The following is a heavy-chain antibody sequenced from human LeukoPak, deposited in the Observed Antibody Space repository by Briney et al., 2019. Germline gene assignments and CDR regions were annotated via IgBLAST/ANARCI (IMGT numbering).Heavy chain of an antibody. CDR1: GYTFTNFD. J-gene: IGHJ5*02. CDR3: ARHGLAAAGTGDWFDP. D-gene: IGHD6-13*01. V-gene: IGHV1-69*04. Sequence: GASVKVSCKASGYTFTNFDINWVRQAPGQGLEWMGRIIPILGIANYAQKFQGRVTITADKSTSTAYMELSSLRSEDTAVYYCARHGLAAAGTGDWFDPWGQGTLVTVSS. CDR2: IIPILGIA.